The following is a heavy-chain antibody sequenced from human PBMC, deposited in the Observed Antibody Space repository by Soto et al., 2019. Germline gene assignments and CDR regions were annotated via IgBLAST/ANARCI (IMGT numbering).Heavy chain of an antibody. Sequence: SETLSLTCTVSGGSISSYYWSWIRQPPGKGLEWIGYIYYSGSTNYNPSLKSRVTISVDTSKNQFSLKLSSVTAADTAVYYCARTLRYLRYFDYWGQGTLVTVSS. CDR1: GGSISSYY. D-gene: IGHD3-9*01. J-gene: IGHJ4*02. CDR3: ARTLRYLRYFDY. V-gene: IGHV4-59*01. CDR2: IYYSGST.